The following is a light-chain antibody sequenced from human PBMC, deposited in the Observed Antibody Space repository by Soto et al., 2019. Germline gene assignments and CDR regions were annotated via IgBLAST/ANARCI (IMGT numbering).Light chain of an antibody. Sequence: QPVLTQPPSVSEAPRQRVTISCSGSSSNIGNNAVNWYQQLPGKAPKLLIYYDDLLPSGVSDRFSGSKSGTSASLAISGLQSEDEADYYCEAWDDSLNGVVFGGATKLTVL. CDR2: YDD. J-gene: IGLJ2*01. V-gene: IGLV1-36*01. CDR1: SSNIGNNA. CDR3: EAWDDSLNGVV.